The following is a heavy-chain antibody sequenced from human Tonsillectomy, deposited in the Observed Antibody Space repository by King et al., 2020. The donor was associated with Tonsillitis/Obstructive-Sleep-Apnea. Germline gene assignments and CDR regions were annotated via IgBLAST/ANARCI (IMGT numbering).Heavy chain of an antibody. CDR1: GFTFDDYG. V-gene: IGHV3-20*04. Sequence: VQLVESGGGVVRPGGSLRLSCAASGFTFDDYGMSWVRHAPGKGLEWVSGINWNGGSTGYADSVKGRFTISRYKAKTSLYLQMNSMRAEDTALYYCARDRGVPAATGYWYFDLWGRGTLVTVSS. CDR2: INWNGGST. D-gene: IGHD2-2*01. J-gene: IGHJ2*01. CDR3: ARDRGVPAATGYWYFDL.